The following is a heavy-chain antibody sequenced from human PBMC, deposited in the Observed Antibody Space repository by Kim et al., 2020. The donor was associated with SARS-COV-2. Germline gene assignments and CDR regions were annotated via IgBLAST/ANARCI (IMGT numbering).Heavy chain of an antibody. D-gene: IGHD5-12*01. CDR2: INPNSGGT. CDR1: GYTFTGYY. CDR3: ARAARRDGYNFDY. V-gene: IGHV1-2*02. Sequence: ASVKVSCKASGYTFTGYYMHWVRQAPGQGLEWMGWINPNSGGTNYAQKFQGRVTMTRDTSISTAYMELSRLRSDDTAVYYCARAARRDGYNFDYWGQGTLVTVSS. J-gene: IGHJ4*02.